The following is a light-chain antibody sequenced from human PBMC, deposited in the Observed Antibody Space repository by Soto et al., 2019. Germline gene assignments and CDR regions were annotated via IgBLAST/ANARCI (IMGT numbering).Light chain of an antibody. J-gene: IGLJ2*01. CDR2: LNSDGSH. CDR1: SGHSSYA. Sequence: QPVLTQSPSAPASLGASVKLTCTLSSGHSSYAIAWHQQQPEKGPRYLMKLNSDGSHSKGDGIPDRFSGSSSGAERYLTISSLQSEDEADYYCQTWGTGIVFGGGTKVTVL. CDR3: QTWGTGIV. V-gene: IGLV4-69*01.